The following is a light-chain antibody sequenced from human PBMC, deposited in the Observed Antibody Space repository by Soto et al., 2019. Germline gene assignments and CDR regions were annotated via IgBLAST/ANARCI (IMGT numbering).Light chain of an antibody. CDR3: QQRSN. CDR1: QSVSSY. CDR2: DAS. Sequence: ETVMTQSPATLSLSPGERATLSCRASQSVSSYLAWYQQKPGQAPRLLIYDASNRATGIPARFSGSGSGTDFTLTISSLEPEDFAVYYCQQRSNFGGGTKVDI. J-gene: IGKJ4*01. V-gene: IGKV3-11*01.